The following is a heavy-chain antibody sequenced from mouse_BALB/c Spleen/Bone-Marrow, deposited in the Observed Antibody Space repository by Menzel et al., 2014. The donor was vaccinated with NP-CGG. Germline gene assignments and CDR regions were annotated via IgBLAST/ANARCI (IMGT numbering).Heavy chain of an antibody. V-gene: IGHV2-6-7*01. CDR1: GFSLTDYG. CDR3: ARNYYDSSFYFDY. CDR2: IWGDGRT. D-gene: IGHD1-1*01. Sequence: VQLQQSGPGLVAPSQSLSITCTVSGFSLTDYGVNWVRQPPGKGLEWLGMIWGDGRTDYNSALKSRLSISKDNSESQVFLKMNSLQTDDTARYYCARNYYDSSFYFDYWGQGTTLTVSS. J-gene: IGHJ2*01.